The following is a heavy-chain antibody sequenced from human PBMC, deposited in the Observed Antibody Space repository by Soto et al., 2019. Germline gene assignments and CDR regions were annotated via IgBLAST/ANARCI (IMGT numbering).Heavy chain of an antibody. CDR1: GDSVSSNSAA. CDR2: TYYRSKWYN. J-gene: IGHJ4*02. CDR3: ARDPGLGLPWQQLEIYFDY. V-gene: IGHV6-1*01. Sequence: SQTLSLTCAISGDSVSSNSAAWNWIRQSPSRGLEWLGRTYYRSKWYNDYAVSVKSRITINPDTSKNQSSLQLNSVTPEDTAVYYCARDPGLGLPWQQLEIYFDYWGKGTLVTVSS. D-gene: IGHD6-13*01.